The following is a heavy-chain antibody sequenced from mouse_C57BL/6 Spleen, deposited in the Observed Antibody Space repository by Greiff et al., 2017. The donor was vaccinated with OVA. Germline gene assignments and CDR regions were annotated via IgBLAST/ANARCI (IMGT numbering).Heavy chain of an antibody. CDR3: ANYYGSGYYAMDY. J-gene: IGHJ4*01. D-gene: IGHD1-1*01. V-gene: IGHV14-2*01. CDR1: GFNIKDYY. CDR2: IDPEDGET. Sequence: EVKLVESGAELVKPGASVKLSCTASGFNIKDYYMHWVKQRTEQGLEWIGRIDPEDGETKYAPKFQGKATITADTSSNTAYLQLSSLTSEDTAVYYCANYYGSGYYAMDYWGQGTSVTVSS.